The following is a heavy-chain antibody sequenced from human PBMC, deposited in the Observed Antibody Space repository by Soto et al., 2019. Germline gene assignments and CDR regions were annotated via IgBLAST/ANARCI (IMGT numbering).Heavy chain of an antibody. J-gene: IGHJ3*02. CDR2: ISGSGGST. CDR1: GFTFSSYA. V-gene: IGHV3-23*01. CDR3: AKDGRSRPHAFDI. D-gene: IGHD1-26*01. Sequence: EVQLLESGGGLVQPGGSLRLSCAASGFTFSSYAMSWVRQAPGKGLEWVSAISGSGGSTYYADSVKGRFTISRDNSNNTLYLQMNSLRAEDTAVYYCAKDGRSRPHAFDIWGQGTMVTVSS.